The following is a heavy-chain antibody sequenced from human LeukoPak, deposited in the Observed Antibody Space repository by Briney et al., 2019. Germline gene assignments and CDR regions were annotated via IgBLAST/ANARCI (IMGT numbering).Heavy chain of an antibody. J-gene: IGHJ4*02. Sequence: GGSLRLSCAASGFTFSSYAMHWVRQAPGKGLEYVSAISSNGGSTYYANSVKGRFTISRDNSKNTLYLQMGSLRAEDMAVYYCARGDMYDIAAPRLDYWGQGTLVTVSS. CDR2: ISSNGGST. D-gene: IGHD6-6*01. V-gene: IGHV3-64*01. CDR1: GFTFSSYA. CDR3: ARGDMYDIAAPRLDY.